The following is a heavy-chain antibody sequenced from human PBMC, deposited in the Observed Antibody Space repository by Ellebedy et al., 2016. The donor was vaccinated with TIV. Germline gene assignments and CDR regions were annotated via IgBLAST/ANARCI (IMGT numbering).Heavy chain of an antibody. D-gene: IGHD2-15*01. Sequence: KVSCXGSGYSFTSYWIGWVRQMPGKGLEWMGIIYPGDSDTRYSPSFQGQVTISADKSISTAYLQWSSLKASDTAMYYCARRRYCSGGSCYYFDYWGQGTLVTVSS. V-gene: IGHV5-51*01. CDR2: IYPGDSDT. CDR3: ARRRYCSGGSCYYFDY. J-gene: IGHJ4*02. CDR1: GYSFTSYW.